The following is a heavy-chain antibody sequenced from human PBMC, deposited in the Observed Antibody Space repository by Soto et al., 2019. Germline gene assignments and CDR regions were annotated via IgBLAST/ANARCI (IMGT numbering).Heavy chain of an antibody. CDR2: MNPNSGNT. CDR3: ATFVPASGGDWPNWFDL. D-gene: IGHD2-21*02. CDR1: GYTFTSYD. Sequence: ASVKASCKASGYTFTSYDINWVRQATGQGLEWMRWMNPNSGNTGYAQKFQGRVTMTKNTSINTAYMELSSLRSEDTAVYYCATFVPASGGDWPNWFDLCGRGTLVPVSS. V-gene: IGHV1-8*01. J-gene: IGHJ5*01.